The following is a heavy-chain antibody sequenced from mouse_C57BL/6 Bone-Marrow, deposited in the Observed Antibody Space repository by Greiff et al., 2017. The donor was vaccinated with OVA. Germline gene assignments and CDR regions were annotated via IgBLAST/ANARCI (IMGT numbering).Heavy chain of an antibody. D-gene: IGHD2-12*01. CDR1: GYTFTSYW. J-gene: IGHJ4*01. V-gene: IGHV1-64*01. CDR2: IHPNSGST. Sequence: VQLQQPGAELVKPGASVTLSCKASGYTFTSYWMHWVKQRPGQGLEWIGMIHPNSGSTNYNEKFKSKATLTVDKSSSTAYMQLSSLTSEDSAVYYCARGRIRRAMDYWGQGTSVTVSS. CDR3: ARGRIRRAMDY.